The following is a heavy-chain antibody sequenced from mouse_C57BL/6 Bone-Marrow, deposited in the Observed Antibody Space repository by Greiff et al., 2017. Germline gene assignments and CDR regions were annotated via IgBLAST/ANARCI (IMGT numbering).Heavy chain of an antibody. J-gene: IGHJ3*01. V-gene: IGHV1-64*01. D-gene: IGHD2-3*01. CDR1: GYTFTSYW. Sequence: QVQLQQPGAELVKPGASVKLSCKASGYTFTSYWMHWVKQRPGQGLEWIGMIHPNSGSTNYNEKFKSKATLTVDKSSSTAYMQLSSLTSEDSAVYYCARSRWLLHWFAYGGQWTLVTVSA. CDR3: ARSRWLLHWFAY. CDR2: IHPNSGST.